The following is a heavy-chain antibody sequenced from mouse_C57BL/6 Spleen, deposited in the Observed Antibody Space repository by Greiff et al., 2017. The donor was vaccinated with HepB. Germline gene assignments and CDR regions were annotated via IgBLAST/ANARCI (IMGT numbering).Heavy chain of an antibody. V-gene: IGHV1-72*01. D-gene: IGHD2-4*01. CDR1: GYTFTSYW. CDR3: AREDYDGAWFAY. J-gene: IGHJ3*01. CDR2: IDPNSGGT. Sequence: QSCTASGYTFTSYWMHWVKQRPGRGLEWIGRIDPNSGGTKYNEKFKSKATLTVDKPSSTAYMQLSSLTSEDSAVYYCAREDYDGAWFAYWGQGTLVTVSA.